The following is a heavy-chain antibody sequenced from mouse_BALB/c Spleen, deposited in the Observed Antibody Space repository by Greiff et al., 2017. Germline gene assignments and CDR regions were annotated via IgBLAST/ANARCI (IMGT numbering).Heavy chain of an antibody. CDR1: GFTFSDYY. V-gene: IGHV5-4*02. D-gene: IGHD1-1*01. CDR3: AIDRGTTVVATRYAMDY. Sequence: EVQLVESGGGLVKPGGSLKLSCAASGFTFSDYYMYWVRQTPEKRLEWVATISDGGSYTYYPDSVKGRFTISRDNAKNNLYLQMSSLKSEDTAMYYCAIDRGTTVVATRYAMDYWGQGTSVTVSS. CDR2: ISDGGSYT. J-gene: IGHJ4*01.